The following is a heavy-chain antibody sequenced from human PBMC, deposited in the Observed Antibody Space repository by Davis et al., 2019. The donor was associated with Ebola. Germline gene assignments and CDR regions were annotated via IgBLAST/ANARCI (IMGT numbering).Heavy chain of an antibody. J-gene: IGHJ4*02. D-gene: IGHD3-3*01. CDR3: TTEDDFWSGYYYFDY. V-gene: IGHV3-73*01. Sequence: GGSLRLSCAASGFTFSGSAMHWVRQASGKGLEWVGRIRSKANSYATAYAASVKGRFTISRDDSKNTAYLQMNSLKTEDTAVYYCTTEDDFWSGYYYFDYWGQGTLVTVSS. CDR2: IRSKANSYAT. CDR1: GFTFSGSA.